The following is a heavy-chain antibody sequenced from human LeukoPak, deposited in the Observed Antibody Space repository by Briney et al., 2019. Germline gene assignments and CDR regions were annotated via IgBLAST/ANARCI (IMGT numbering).Heavy chain of an antibody. D-gene: IGHD3-10*01. V-gene: IGHV3-7*01. Sequence: GGSLRLSCVTSGFTFTNHWMSWVRQAPGKGLEWVANIREDGGHTNYVDSVKGRFTISRDNAKNSLFLQMDGLRVDDTAVYFCARERNSGWLSRTYNFDDWGQGTLVTVSS. J-gene: IGHJ4*02. CDR3: ARERNSGWLSRTYNFDD. CDR2: IREDGGHT. CDR1: GFTFTNHW.